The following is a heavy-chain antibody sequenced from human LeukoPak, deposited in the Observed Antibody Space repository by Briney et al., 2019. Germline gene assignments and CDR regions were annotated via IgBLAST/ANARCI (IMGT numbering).Heavy chain of an antibody. CDR1: GYTFTGYY. CDR3: ARDFTSSSSGWQTAFDY. D-gene: IGHD6-19*01. J-gene: IGHJ4*02. Sequence: ASVKVSCKASGYTFTGYYMHWVRQAPGQGLEWMGWINPNSGGTNYAQKFQGRVTMTRDTSISTAYMELSRLRSDDTAVYYCARDFTSSSSGWQTAFDYWGQGTLVTVSS. CDR2: INPNSGGT. V-gene: IGHV1-2*02.